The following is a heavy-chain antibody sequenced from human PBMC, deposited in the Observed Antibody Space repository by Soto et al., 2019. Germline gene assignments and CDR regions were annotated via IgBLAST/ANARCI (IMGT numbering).Heavy chain of an antibody. J-gene: IGHJ3*02. CDR1: GGTFSSYT. CDR2: IIPILGIA. Sequence: SVKVSCKASGGTFSSYTISWVRQAPGQGLEWMGRIIPILGIANYAQKFQGRVTITADKSTSTAYMELSSLRSEDTAVYYCAREYDILTGHDAFDIWGQGTMVTVSS. D-gene: IGHD3-9*01. V-gene: IGHV1-69*02. CDR3: AREYDILTGHDAFDI.